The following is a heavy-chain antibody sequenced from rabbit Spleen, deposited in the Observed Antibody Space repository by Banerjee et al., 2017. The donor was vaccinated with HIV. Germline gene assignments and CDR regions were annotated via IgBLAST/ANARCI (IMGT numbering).Heavy chain of an antibody. J-gene: IGHJ4*01. CDR2: IAGSSSGFT. CDR3: ATDTYGVGAFDL. D-gene: IGHD6-1*01. Sequence: QEQLEESGGGLVQPEGSLALTCKASGFSFSSSDYICWVRQAPGKGLEWISCIAGSSSGFTYSATWAKGRFTISKTSSTTVTLQMTSLTAADTATYFCATDTYGVGAFDLWGQGTLVTVS. V-gene: IGHV1S45*01. CDR1: GFSFSSSDY.